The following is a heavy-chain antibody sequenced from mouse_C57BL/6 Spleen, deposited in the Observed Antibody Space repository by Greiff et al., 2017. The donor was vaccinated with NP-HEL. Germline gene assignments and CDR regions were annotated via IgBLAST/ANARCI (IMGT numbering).Heavy chain of an antibody. V-gene: IGHV1-52*01. Sequence: VQLQQPGAELVRPGSSVKLSCKASGYTFTSYWMHWVKQRPIQGLEWIGNIDPSDSETHYNQKFKDKATLTVDKSSSTAYMQLSSLTSEDSAVYYCARSYDGYQYSFDYWGQGTTLTVSS. CDR3: ARSYDGYQYSFDY. J-gene: IGHJ2*01. D-gene: IGHD2-3*01. CDR1: GYTFTSYW. CDR2: IDPSDSET.